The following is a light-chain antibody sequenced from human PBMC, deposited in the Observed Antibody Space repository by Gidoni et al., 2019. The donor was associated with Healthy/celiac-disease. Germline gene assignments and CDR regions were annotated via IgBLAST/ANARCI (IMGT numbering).Light chain of an antibody. J-gene: IGLJ1*01. CDR2: VNN. Sequence: QSVLPQPPSVSGAPGQKVTISCSGSRSNIGTNYVSWYQQLPGTAPKLLIYVNNKRPSGIPDRFSGSKSGTSATLGITGLQTGDEADYYCGTWDSSLSAEVFGTGTKVTVL. CDR3: GTWDSSLSAEV. CDR1: RSNIGTNY. V-gene: IGLV1-51*01.